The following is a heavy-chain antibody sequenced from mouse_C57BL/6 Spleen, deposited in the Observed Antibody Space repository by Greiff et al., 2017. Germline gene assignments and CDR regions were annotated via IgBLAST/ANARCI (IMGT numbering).Heavy chain of an antibody. J-gene: IGHJ3*01. CDR1: GFNIKDDY. CDR2: IDPENGDT. D-gene: IGHD1-1*01. CDR3: THYYGSSPRFAY. Sequence: VQLQQSGAELVRPGASVKLSCTASGFNIKDDYMHWVKQRPEQGLEWIGWIDPENGDTEYASKFQGNATITADTSSNTAYLQLSSLTSEDTAVYYCTHYYGSSPRFAYWGQGTLVTVSA. V-gene: IGHV14-4*01.